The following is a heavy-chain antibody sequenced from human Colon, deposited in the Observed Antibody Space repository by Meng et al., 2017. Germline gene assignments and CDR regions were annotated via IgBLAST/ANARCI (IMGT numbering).Heavy chain of an antibody. Sequence: QVPLQESGPGLVKASGTLSLTCAASVGSISSNWWSWVRQPPGKGLEWIGEFFHTGRTNYDPSLKSRVTMSMDKSKNHFSLNLTSVTAADTAIYYCVRGYLGTPVVHFDSWGQGALVTVSS. D-gene: IGHD7-27*01. CDR3: VRGYLGTPVVHFDS. CDR2: FFHTGRT. V-gene: IGHV4-4*02. CDR1: VGSISSNW. J-gene: IGHJ4*02.